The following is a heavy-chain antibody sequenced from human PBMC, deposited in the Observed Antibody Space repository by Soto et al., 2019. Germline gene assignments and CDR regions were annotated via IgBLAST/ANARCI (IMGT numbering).Heavy chain of an antibody. V-gene: IGHV3-9*01. J-gene: IGHJ4*02. CDR1: GFTFDDYA. D-gene: IGHD3-10*01. Sequence: GGSLRLSCAASGFTFDDYAMHWVRQAPGKGLEWVSGISWNSGSIGYADSVKGRFTISRDNAKNSLYLQMNSLRAEDTALYYCAKDGNGSGSYDYWGQGTLVTVSS. CDR2: ISWNSGSI. CDR3: AKDGNGSGSYDY.